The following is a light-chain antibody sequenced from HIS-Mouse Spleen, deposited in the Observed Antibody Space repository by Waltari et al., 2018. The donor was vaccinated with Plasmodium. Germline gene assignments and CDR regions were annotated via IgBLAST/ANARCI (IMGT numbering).Light chain of an antibody. Sequence: SYELTQPPSVSVSPGQTARITCSGDALPKNYASWYQQKSGQAPVLVIYEDSKRPSGIPERFSGSSSGTMATLTISGAQVEDEADYYCYSTDSSGNHMVFGGGTKLTVL. J-gene: IGLJ3*02. CDR3: YSTDSSGNHMV. CDR2: EDS. V-gene: IGLV3-10*01. CDR1: ALPKNY.